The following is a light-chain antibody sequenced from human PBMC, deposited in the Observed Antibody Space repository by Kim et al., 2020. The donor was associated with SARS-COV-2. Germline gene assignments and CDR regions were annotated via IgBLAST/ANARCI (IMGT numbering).Light chain of an antibody. CDR2: DAF. J-gene: IGKJ4*01. V-gene: IGKV1-8*01. Sequence: ASTGDRVTTTCRASKDISNSLSWYQHKPGKAPELLIYDAFTLQSGVSPRFSGSRSGTDFTLTISSLQSEDFATYYCQQHYIYPLTFGGGTKVDIK. CDR1: KDISNS. CDR3: QQHYIYPLT.